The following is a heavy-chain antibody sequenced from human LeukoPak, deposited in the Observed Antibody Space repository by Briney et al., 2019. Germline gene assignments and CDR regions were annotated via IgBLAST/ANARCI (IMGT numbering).Heavy chain of an antibody. V-gene: IGHV4-59*11. Sequence: PSETLSLTCTVSGVSISSHYRSWIRQPPGKGLEWIGYMFDNENTKDNPSLKSRITLSADTSKNQFSLRLSSVTAADTAVYYCARQVARSLISLRVVSLDSFDIWGQGTTVSVTS. D-gene: IGHD3-22*01. CDR2: MFDNENT. J-gene: IGHJ3*02. CDR3: ARQVARSLISLRVVSLDSFDI. CDR1: GVSISSHY.